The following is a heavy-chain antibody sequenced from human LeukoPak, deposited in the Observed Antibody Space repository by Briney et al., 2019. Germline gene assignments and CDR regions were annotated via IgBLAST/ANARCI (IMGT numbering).Heavy chain of an antibody. Sequence: ASVKVSCEASGYTITNNYMHWVRQAPGQGLEWMGVINPSGTGTSYAQKFQGRITMSRDTSTSTVYMELSSLRSEDTAFYYCATDHSMANTAWWFDPWGQGTLVTVSS. D-gene: IGHD5-24*01. CDR1: GYTITNNY. CDR2: INPSGTGT. V-gene: IGHV1-46*01. CDR3: ATDHSMANTAWWFDP. J-gene: IGHJ5*02.